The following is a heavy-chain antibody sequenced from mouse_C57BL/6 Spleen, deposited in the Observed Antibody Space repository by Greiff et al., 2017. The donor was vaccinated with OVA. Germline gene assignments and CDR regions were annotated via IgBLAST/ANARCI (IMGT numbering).Heavy chain of an antibody. V-gene: IGHV1-75*01. Sequence: QVQLQQSGPELVKPGASVKISCKASGYTFTDYYINWVKQRPGHGLEWIGWIFPGSGSTYYNEKFKGKATLTVDKSSSTAYMFLSSLTSEDSAVYFCASFTTVAPYYVDYWGQGTTLTVSS. CDR1: GYTFTDYY. J-gene: IGHJ2*01. CDR2: IFPGSGST. CDR3: ASFTTVAPYYVDY. D-gene: IGHD1-1*01.